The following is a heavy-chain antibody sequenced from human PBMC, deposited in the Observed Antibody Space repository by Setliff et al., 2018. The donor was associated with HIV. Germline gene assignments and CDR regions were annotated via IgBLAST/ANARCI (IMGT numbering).Heavy chain of an antibody. J-gene: IGHJ2*01. CDR2: IYYSGCT. CDR3: ARDFRIGWAVQDYWYFDL. CDR1: GYSISSSSYY. Sequence: LSLTCTVSGYSISSSSYYWDWIRQPPGKGLEWIGSIYYSGCTYYNPSLKSRVTISVDTSKNQFSLKLSSVTAADTAVYYCARDFRIGWAVQDYWYFDLWGRGTLVTVSS. D-gene: IGHD1-26*01. V-gene: IGHV4-39*07.